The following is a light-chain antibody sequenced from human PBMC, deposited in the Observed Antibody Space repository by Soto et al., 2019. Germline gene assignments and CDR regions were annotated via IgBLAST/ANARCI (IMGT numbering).Light chain of an antibody. Sequence: EIVLTQSPATLSVSPGERAALSCRASQSVSNNLAWYQQKPGQPPRLLIFGASTRATGIPDRFSGSGSGTDFTLTISRLEPEDFAVYYCQQYGSSPQTFGQGTKVDI. CDR1: QSVSNN. CDR3: QQYGSSPQT. J-gene: IGKJ1*01. V-gene: IGKV3-20*01. CDR2: GAS.